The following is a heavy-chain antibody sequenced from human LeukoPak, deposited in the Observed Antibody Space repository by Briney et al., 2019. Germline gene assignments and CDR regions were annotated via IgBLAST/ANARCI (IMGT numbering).Heavy chain of an antibody. Sequence: GGSLRLSCAASGFTFSNCAMSWVRQAPGKGLDWVSTVGGRGVATYYADSVKGRFTVSRDNSKHTLYLQMNSLRAEDTAAYYCAKGGVGATSFDYWGQGTLVTVSS. D-gene: IGHD1-26*01. CDR2: VGGRGVAT. CDR1: GFTFSNCA. CDR3: AKGGVGATSFDY. J-gene: IGHJ4*02. V-gene: IGHV3-23*01.